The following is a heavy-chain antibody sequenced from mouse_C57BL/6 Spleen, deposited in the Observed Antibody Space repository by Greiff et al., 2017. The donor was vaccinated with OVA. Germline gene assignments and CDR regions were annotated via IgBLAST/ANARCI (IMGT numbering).Heavy chain of an antibody. Sequence: VQLQQPGAELVKPGASVKLSCKASGYTFTEYTIHWVKQRSGQGLEWIGWVYPGSGSIKYNEKFNDKATLTADKSSSTVYMELSRLTSEDSAVYFCARHEEGYYGSSLWYFDFWGTGTTVTVSS. CDR2: VYPGSGSI. CDR3: ARHEEGYYGSSLWYFDF. V-gene: IGHV1-62-2*01. CDR1: GYTFTEYT. J-gene: IGHJ1*03. D-gene: IGHD1-1*01.